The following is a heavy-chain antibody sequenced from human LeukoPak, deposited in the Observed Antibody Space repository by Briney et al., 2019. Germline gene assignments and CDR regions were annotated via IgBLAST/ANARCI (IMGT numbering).Heavy chain of an antibody. J-gene: IGHJ4*02. CDR3: ASGDYGDYAGPSGY. V-gene: IGHV3-21*01. CDR1: GFTFSTYS. CDR2: ISSSSSYI. Sequence: PGGSLRLSCAASGFTFSTYSMNWVRQAPGKGLEWVSSISSSSSYIYYADSVKGRFTISRDNAKNSLYLRMNSLRADDTAVYYCASGDYGDYAGPSGYWGQGTLVTVSS. D-gene: IGHD4-17*01.